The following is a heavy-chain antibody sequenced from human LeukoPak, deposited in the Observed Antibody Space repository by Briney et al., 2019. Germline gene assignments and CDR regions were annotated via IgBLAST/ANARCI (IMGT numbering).Heavy chain of an antibody. V-gene: IGHV4-61*08. J-gene: IGHJ6*02. CDR3: ARVRAAGMDV. CDR1: GGSISSGGYY. CDR2: IYYSGST. D-gene: IGHD6-25*01. Sequence: SETLSLTCTVSGGSISSGGYYWSWIRQPPGKGLEWIGYIYYSGSTNYNPSLKSRVTISVDTSKNQFSLKLSSVTAADTAVYYCARVRAAGMDVWGQGTTVTVSS.